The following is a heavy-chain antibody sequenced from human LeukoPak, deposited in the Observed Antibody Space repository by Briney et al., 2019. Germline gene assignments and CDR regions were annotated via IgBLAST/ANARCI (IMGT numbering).Heavy chain of an antibody. V-gene: IGHV4-30-2*01. CDR2: IYHSGST. J-gene: IGHJ5*02. D-gene: IGHD2-2*01. CDR1: GGSISSGGYY. Sequence: SQTLSLTCTVSGGSISSGGYYWRWIRQPPGKGLEWIGYIYHSGSTYYNPSLKSRVTISVDRSKNQFSLKLSSVTAADTAVYYCARDGGVYCSSTSCYQHWFDPWGQGTLVTVSS. CDR3: ARDGGVYCSSTSCYQHWFDP.